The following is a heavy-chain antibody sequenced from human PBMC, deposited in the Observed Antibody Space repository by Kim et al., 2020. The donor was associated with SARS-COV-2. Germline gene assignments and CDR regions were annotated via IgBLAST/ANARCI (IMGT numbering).Heavy chain of an antibody. V-gene: IGHV1-2*02. Sequence: ASVKVSCKASGYTFTGYYMHWVRQAPGQGLEWMGWINPNSGGTNYAQKFQGRVTMTRDTSISTAYMELSRLRSDDTAVYYCARASPYYYYYGMDVWGQGTTVTVSS. CDR3: ARASPYYYYYGMDV. J-gene: IGHJ6*02. CDR1: GYTFTGYY. CDR2: INPNSGGT.